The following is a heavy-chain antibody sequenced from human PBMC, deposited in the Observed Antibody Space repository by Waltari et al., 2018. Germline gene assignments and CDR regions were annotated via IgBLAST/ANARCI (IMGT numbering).Heavy chain of an antibody. Sequence: QAPGKGLVWVSRINPEGTNTAYADSVKGRCTVSRDNAKNTLYLQMTSLRAEDTAVYYCVRGGHFDWSPLDHWGPGTLVTVSS. CDR3: VRGGHFDWSPLDH. D-gene: IGHD3-9*01. J-gene: IGHJ4*02. V-gene: IGHV3-74*01. CDR2: INPEGTNT.